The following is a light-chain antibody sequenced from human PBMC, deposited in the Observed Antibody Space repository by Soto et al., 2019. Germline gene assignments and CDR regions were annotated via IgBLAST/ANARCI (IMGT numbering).Light chain of an antibody. V-gene: IGLV1-40*01. CDR2: GNS. CDR3: QSYDSSLSGYV. CDR1: SSNIGAGYD. Sequence: QSVLTQPPSVSGAPGQRVTISCTGSSSNIGAGYDVLWYQHLPGTAPKFLIYGNSNRPSGVPDRFSGSKSGTSASLAITGLQAEDEADYYCQSYDSSLSGYVFGTGTKVTVL. J-gene: IGLJ1*01.